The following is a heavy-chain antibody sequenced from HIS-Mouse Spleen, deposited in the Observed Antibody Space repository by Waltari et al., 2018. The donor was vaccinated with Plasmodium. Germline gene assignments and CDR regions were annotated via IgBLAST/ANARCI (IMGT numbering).Heavy chain of an antibody. Sequence: QVQLVQSGAEVKKPGASVKVSCKASGYTFTSYYMHWVRQAPGQGLEWMGISNPSGGSTSYAQKFQGRVTMTRDTSTSTVYMELSSLRSEDTAVYYCARAAARLAEYFQHWGQGTLVTVSS. CDR3: ARAAARLAEYFQH. CDR2: SNPSGGST. V-gene: IGHV1-46*03. J-gene: IGHJ1*01. CDR1: GYTFTSYY. D-gene: IGHD6-6*01.